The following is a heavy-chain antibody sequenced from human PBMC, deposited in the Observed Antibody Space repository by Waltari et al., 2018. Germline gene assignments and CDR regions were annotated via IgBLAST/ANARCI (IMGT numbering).Heavy chain of an antibody. CDR2: IYYSGST. J-gene: IGHJ4*02. CDR3: ARGIYDSSPMN. V-gene: IGHV4-59*01. Sequence: QVQLQESGPGLVKPSETLSLTCTVSGGSIGSYSWSWIRQPPGKGLEWIGYIYYSGSTNYNPSLKSRVTISVDTSKNQFSLKLSSVTAADTAVYYCARGIYDSSPMNWGQGTLVTVSS. CDR1: GGSIGSYS. D-gene: IGHD3-22*01.